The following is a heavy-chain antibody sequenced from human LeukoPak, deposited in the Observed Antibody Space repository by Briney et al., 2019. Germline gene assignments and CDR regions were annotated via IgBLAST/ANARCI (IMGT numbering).Heavy chain of an antibody. CDR2: IYTSGST. Sequence: PSETLSLTCTVSGYSISSGYYWGWIRQPPGKGLEWIGRIYTSGSTNYNPSLKSRVTISVDTSKNQFSLKLSSVTAADTAVYYCARGRVRAVDYWGQGTLVTVSS. J-gene: IGHJ4*02. CDR1: GYSISSGYY. CDR3: ARGRVRAVDY. V-gene: IGHV4-38-2*02. D-gene: IGHD1-26*01.